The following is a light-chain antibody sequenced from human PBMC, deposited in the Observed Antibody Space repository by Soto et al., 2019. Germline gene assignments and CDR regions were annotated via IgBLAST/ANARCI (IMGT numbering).Light chain of an antibody. Sequence: EIQLTQSPSFLCASVGDRVAIACRDSQGIRSSLAWFQQKPGKAPKLLIYAASTLQSRVPSRFIGSGAGTEFTRTISSLQPEDFATYYCRPLNTSAHTFGQGTKVDIK. CDR2: AAS. CDR1: QGIRSS. CDR3: RPLNTSAHT. V-gene: IGKV1-9*01. J-gene: IGKJ2*01.